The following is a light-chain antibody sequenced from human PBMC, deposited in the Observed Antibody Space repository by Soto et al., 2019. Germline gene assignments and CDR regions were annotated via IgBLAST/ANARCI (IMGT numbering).Light chain of an antibody. V-gene: IGLV2-14*01. CDR2: EVN. J-gene: IGLJ3*02. CDR1: SSDVGGYNF. Sequence: QSALTQPASLSGSPGQSITISCTGTSSDVGGYNFVSWYQQHPGKAPKLMIYEVNNRPSGVSNRFSGSKSGNTASLTISGLQAEDEADYYCRSWTSSTTHVLGGGTKLTVL. CDR3: RSWTSSTTHV.